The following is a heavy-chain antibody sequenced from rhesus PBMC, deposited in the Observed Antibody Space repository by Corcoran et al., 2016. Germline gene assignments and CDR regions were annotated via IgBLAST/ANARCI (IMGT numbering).Heavy chain of an antibody. CDR1: GGSISESYY. J-gene: IGHJ4*01. V-gene: IGHV4-106*01. CDR3: AREEIIAADALVY. Sequence: QVQLQESGPGLVKPSETLSLTCTVSGGSISESYYWTWIRQSPGKGLGWMGRIYGSGRGTNYNPSRKSRVTISRDTSKNQFSLKLSSVTAADTAVYYWAREEIIAADALVYWGQGVLVTVSS. CDR2: IYGSGRGT. D-gene: IGHD6-25*01.